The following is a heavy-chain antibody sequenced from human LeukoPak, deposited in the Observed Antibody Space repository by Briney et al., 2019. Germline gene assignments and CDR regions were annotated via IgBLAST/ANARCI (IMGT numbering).Heavy chain of an antibody. Sequence: PAETLSLTCAVYGGSFSGYYWSWIRQPPGKGLEWIGEINHSGSTNYNPSLKSRVTISVDTSKNQFSLKLSSVTAADTAVYYCTTVPSYYYGMDVWGQGTTVTVSS. CDR1: GGSFSGYY. CDR3: TTVPSYYYGMDV. D-gene: IGHD4-17*01. V-gene: IGHV4-34*01. J-gene: IGHJ6*02. CDR2: INHSGST.